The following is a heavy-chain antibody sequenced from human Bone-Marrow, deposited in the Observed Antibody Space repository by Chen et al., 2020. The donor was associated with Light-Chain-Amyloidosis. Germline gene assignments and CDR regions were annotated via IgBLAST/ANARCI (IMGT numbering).Heavy chain of an antibody. CDR2: IKSESDGGTT. CDR1: GFSFSNAW. Sequence: EVRLVESGGGVVKPGGSLRLSCEASGFSFSNAWVTWVRQAPGKGLEWLGRIKSESDGGTTAFAASVQGRFGISRDQTRNTVYLQMSSLKSDDTAIYYCASDGGLVVVEDAVWGQGTQVTVSS. CDR3: ASDGGLVVVEDAV. D-gene: IGHD2-21*01. V-gene: IGHV3-15*01. J-gene: IGHJ4*02.